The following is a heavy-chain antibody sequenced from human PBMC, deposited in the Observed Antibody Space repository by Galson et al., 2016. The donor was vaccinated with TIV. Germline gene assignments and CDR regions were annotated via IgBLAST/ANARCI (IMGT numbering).Heavy chain of an antibody. D-gene: IGHD1-1*01. CDR3: AHKTWSYNSPYGMDV. J-gene: IGHJ6*02. V-gene: IGHV1-69*01. CDR1: GGAFLSYA. Sequence: CKASGGAFLSYAISWVRQAPGQGPEWMGGIIPVFGTPKYAQKFQDRVRITADESTSTSHMDLSSLTAEDTAAYYCAHKTWSYNSPYGMDVWGPGTTVTVSS. CDR2: IIPVFGTP.